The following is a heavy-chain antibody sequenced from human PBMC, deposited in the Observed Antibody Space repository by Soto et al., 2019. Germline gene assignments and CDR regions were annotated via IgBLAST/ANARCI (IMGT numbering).Heavy chain of an antibody. D-gene: IGHD3-10*01. CDR2: INSDGTTT. CDR3: TRGGATGAGIYHFEN. J-gene: IGHJ4*02. V-gene: IGHV3-74*01. Sequence: EVQLVESGGGLVQPGGSLRLSCAASGFTFTSNWMHWVRQAPGKGLVWVSRINSDGTTTTYADSVQGRFTISRDNAKNTLYLQVNSLGGEDTAVYYCTRGGATGAGIYHFENWGQATLVTVSS. CDR1: GFTFTSNW.